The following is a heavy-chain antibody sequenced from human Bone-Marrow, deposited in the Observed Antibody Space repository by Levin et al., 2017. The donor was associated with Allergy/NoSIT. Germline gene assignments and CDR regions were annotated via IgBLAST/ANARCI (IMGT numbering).Heavy chain of an antibody. V-gene: IGHV3-23*01. Sequence: TGGSLRLSCAASGFKFPVFAMTWVRQAPGKGLEWVSTISATGGGSYYAASVRGRFSIFRDNSRNTVTLRMTSLRVEDTAVYFCARDIGDFDSGTDNYCYMDVWGRGTPVTVSS. J-gene: IGHJ6*03. D-gene: IGHD2-15*01. CDR2: ISATGGGS. CDR1: GFKFPVFA. CDR3: ARDIGDFDSGTDNYCYMDV.